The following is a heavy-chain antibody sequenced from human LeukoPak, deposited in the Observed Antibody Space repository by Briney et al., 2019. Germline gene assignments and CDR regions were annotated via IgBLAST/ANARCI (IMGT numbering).Heavy chain of an antibody. CDR1: GFIFRRYW. D-gene: IGHD1-14*01. V-gene: IGHV3-7*05. Sequence: PGGSLRLSCAASGFIFRRYWMTWVRQAPGKGLEWVANIKQDGSGKNYLDSVRGRFTISRDDARNSLYLQMDSLRVEDTAVYYCARDKSIPNLDAFDIWGQGTMVTVSS. CDR3: ARDKSIPNLDAFDI. CDR2: IKQDGSGK. J-gene: IGHJ3*02.